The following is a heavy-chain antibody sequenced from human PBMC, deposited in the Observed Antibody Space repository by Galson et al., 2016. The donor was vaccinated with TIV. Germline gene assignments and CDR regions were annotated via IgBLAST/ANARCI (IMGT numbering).Heavy chain of an antibody. CDR3: AREVAADGELDY. CDR1: GFDFGSYA. V-gene: IGHV3-23*01. D-gene: IGHD6-13*01. J-gene: IGHJ4*02. Sequence: SLRLSCAASGFDFGSYALSWVRLAPGKGLEWISGISASGTGPDYADSVKGRFTISRDNSKSTLYLQMASLRGDDTATYYCAREVAADGELDYWGQGTLVIVS. CDR2: ISASGTGP.